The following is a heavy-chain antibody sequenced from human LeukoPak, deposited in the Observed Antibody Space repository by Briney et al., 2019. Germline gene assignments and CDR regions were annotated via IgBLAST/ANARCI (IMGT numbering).Heavy chain of an antibody. J-gene: IGHJ5*02. CDR2: IYTSGST. Sequence: SETLSLTCPVSGGSISSYYWSWIRQPPGKGLEWIGYIYTSGSTNYNPSLKSRVTISVDTSKNQFSLKLSSVTAADTAVYYCARRTRTGRYNWFDPWGQGTLVTVSS. CDR3: ARRTRTGRYNWFDP. D-gene: IGHD1-14*01. CDR1: GGSISSYY. V-gene: IGHV4-4*09.